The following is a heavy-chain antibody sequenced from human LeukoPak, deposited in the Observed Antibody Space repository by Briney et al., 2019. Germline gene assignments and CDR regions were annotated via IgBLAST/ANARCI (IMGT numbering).Heavy chain of an antibody. CDR1: GGAISSYY. D-gene: IGHD2-15*01. J-gene: IGHJ6*02. CDR3: ARDSQDIVVVVAAPYYYGMDV. CDR2: IYYSGST. V-gene: IGHV4-59*12. Sequence: PSETLSLTCTVSGGAISSYYWSWIRQPPGKGLEWIGYIYYSGSTNYNPSLKSRVTISVDTSKNQFSLKLSSVTAADTAVYYCARDSQDIVVVVAAPYYYGMDVWGQGTTVTVSS.